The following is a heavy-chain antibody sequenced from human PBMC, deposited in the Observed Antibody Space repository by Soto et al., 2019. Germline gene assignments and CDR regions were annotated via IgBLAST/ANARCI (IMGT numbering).Heavy chain of an antibody. Sequence: PSQTLSLTCAISGDSVSSNTAAWNWIRSSPSRGLEWLGRTYYRSNWRHDYAVSVKSRITVNPDTSKNHFSLQLNSVTPDDTAVYYCARGVAGSGFDLWGQGILVTV. CDR1: GDSVSSNTAA. D-gene: IGHD6-19*01. V-gene: IGHV6-1*01. J-gene: IGHJ4*02. CDR3: ARGVAGSGFDL. CDR2: TYYRSNWRH.